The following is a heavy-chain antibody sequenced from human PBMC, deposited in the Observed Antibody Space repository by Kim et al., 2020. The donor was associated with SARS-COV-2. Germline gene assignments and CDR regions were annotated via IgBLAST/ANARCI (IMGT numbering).Heavy chain of an antibody. V-gene: IGHV1-46*01. D-gene: IGHD3-22*01. CDR2: INPSGGST. CDR3: AIGRLGHGYDSSGYSFDY. Sequence: ASVKVSCKASGYTFTSYYMHWVRQAPGQGLEWMGIINPSGGSTSYAQKFQGRVTMTRDTTTSTVYMELSSLRSEDTAVYYCAIGRLGHGYDSSGYSFDYWGQGTLVTVSS. CDR1: GYTFTSYY. J-gene: IGHJ4*02.